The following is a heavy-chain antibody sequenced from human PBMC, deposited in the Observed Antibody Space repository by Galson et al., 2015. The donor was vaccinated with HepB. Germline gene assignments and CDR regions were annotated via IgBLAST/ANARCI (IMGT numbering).Heavy chain of an antibody. CDR1: GFTFSPTW. D-gene: IGHD6-13*01. CDR3: VRASVAAGTGWFDA. Sequence: SLRLSCAASGFTFSPTWMHWVCQAPGKGLEWVAIISYDGSKKYYADSVKGRFTISRDNSKNTLYLQMDSLRGEDTAVYYCVRASVAAGTGWFDAWGQGTLVTVSS. J-gene: IGHJ5*02. CDR2: ISYDGSKK. V-gene: IGHV3-30-3*01.